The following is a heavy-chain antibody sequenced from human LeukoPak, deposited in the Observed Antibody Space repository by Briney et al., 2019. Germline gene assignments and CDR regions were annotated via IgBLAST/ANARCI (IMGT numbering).Heavy chain of an antibody. CDR1: GFTFSSYE. Sequence: GGSLRLSCAASGFTFSSYEMNWVRQAPGKGLEWVGFIRSKAYGGTTEYAASVKGRFIISRDDSKSIAYLQMNSLNTEDAAVYYCTSFYYFDSSGSPFDYWGQGTLVTVSS. J-gene: IGHJ4*02. D-gene: IGHD3-22*01. CDR3: TSFYYFDSSGSPFDY. V-gene: IGHV3-49*04. CDR2: IRSKAYGGTT.